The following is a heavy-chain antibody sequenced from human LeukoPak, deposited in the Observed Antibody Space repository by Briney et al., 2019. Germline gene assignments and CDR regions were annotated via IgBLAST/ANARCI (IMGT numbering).Heavy chain of an antibody. CDR2: INPNSGGT. V-gene: IGHV1-2*02. D-gene: IGHD3-10*01. CDR3: ARDKSRMGLHGSVDY. J-gene: IGHJ4*02. Sequence: GASVKVSCKASGYTFTGYYMHWVRQAPGQGLEWMGWINPNSGGTNYAQKFQGRVTMTRDTSISTAYMELSRLRSDDTAVYYCARDKSRMGLHGSVDYWGQGTLVTVSS. CDR1: GYTFTGYY.